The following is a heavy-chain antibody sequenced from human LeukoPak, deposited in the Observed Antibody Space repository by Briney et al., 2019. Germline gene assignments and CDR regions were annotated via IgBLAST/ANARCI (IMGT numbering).Heavy chain of an antibody. CDR3: AKDGGRVVTARNFDY. J-gene: IGHJ4*02. D-gene: IGHD2-21*02. CDR2: ISSSSTYI. Sequence: GGSLRLSCAASGFTFSSYSMNWVRQAPGKGLEWVSSISSSSTYIYYADSVKGRFTISRDNSKNTLYLQMSSLRAEDRAVYYCAKDGGRVVTARNFDYWGQGTLVTVSS. CDR1: GFTFSSYS. V-gene: IGHV3-21*04.